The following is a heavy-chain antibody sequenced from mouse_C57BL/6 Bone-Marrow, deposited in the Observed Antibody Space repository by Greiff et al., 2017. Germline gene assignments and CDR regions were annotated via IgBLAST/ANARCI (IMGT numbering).Heavy chain of an antibody. CDR2: INSDGGST. D-gene: IGHD2-1*01. CDR1: EYEFPSHD. V-gene: IGHV5-2*01. J-gene: IGHJ4*01. CDR3: ARHRGVTTYYYAMDY. Sequence: EVKLQASGGGLVQPGESLKLSCESNEYEFPSHDMSWVRKTPEKRLELVAAINSDGGSTYYPDTMERRFIISRDNTKKTLYLQMSSLRSEDTALYYCARHRGVTTYYYAMDYWGQGTSVTVSS.